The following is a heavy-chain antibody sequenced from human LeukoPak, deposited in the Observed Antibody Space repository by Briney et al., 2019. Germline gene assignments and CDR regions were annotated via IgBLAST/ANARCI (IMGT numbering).Heavy chain of an antibody. Sequence: SETLSLTCTVSGGSISSYYWSWIRQPTGKGLEWIGYIYYSGSTNYNPSLKSRVTISVDTSKNQFSLKLSSVTAADTAVYYCARDQNAYCGGDCYSYWYFDLWGRGTLVTVSS. CDR3: ARDQNAYCGGDCYSYWYFDL. CDR1: GGSISSYY. D-gene: IGHD2-21*02. CDR2: IYYSGST. J-gene: IGHJ2*01. V-gene: IGHV4-59*01.